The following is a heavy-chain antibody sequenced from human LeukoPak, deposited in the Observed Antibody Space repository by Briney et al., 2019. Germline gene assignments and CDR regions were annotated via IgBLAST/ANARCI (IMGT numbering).Heavy chain of an antibody. D-gene: IGHD3-16*01. J-gene: IGHJ6*02. CDR2: IYYNGNT. CDR1: DGSINSYY. V-gene: IGHV4-59*01. CDR3: ARGGSNYYGMDV. Sequence: PSETLSLTCSVSDGSINSYYWNWIRRPPGKGLEWIGYIYYNGNTNYSPSLKSRVTMSVDTSKNLFSLKVSSVTAADTAVYYCARGGSNYYGMDVWGQGTTVTVSS.